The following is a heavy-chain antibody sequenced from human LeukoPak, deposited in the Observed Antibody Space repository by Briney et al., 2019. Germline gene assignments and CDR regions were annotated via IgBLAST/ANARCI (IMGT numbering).Heavy chain of an antibody. CDR1: GCTFSNYW. J-gene: IGHJ4*02. V-gene: IGHV3-7*01. Sequence: GGSLRLSCAASGCTFSNYWMTWVRQAPGKGLEWVANIRRDGNEKHYVESMEGRFIITRDNAKNSLYLEMDSLRVEDTAVYFCARHRDSDISGSSAGLDYWGQGTLVTVSS. D-gene: IGHD3-22*01. CDR2: IRRDGNEK. CDR3: ARHRDSDISGSSAGLDY.